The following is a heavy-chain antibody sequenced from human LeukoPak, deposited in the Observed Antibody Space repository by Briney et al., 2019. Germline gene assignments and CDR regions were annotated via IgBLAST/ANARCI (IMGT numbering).Heavy chain of an antibody. CDR1: GYRFTSYY. D-gene: IGHD3-3*02. V-gene: IGHV1-46*01. CDR2: INPNGGGT. J-gene: IGHJ5*02. Sequence: GASVKIFCKASGYRFTSYYVNWVRQAHGQGLEWMGIINPNGGGTTYTGKFQGRVTMTRDTSTSTVYMELSSLRPDDTAVYYCARDPISSNWPRGHFFDPWGQGTLVTVSS. CDR3: ARDPISSNWPRGHFFDP.